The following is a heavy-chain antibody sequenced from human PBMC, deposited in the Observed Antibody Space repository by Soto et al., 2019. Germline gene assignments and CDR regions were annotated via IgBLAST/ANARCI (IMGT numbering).Heavy chain of an antibody. V-gene: IGHV3-15*07. CDR3: TTEAVIDYDAFDI. CDR2: IKSKTDGGTT. J-gene: IGHJ3*02. Sequence: SVSNAWMNWVRQAPGKGLEWVGRIKSKTDGGTTDYAAPVKGRFTISRDDSKNTLYLHMNSLKTEDTAVYYCTTEAVIDYDAFDIWGQGTMVTVSS. CDR1: SVSNAW. D-gene: IGHD2-21*01.